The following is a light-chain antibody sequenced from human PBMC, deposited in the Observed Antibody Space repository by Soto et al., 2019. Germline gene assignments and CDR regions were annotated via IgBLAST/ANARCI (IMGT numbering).Light chain of an antibody. V-gene: IGKV1-39*01. Sequence: DIQMTQSPSSLSASVGDRVTITCRASQSISSYLNWYQQKPGKAPKLLIYAASSLQSGVPSRFSGSRSGTDFTLTISSLQPEYFATYYCQQSYSTPFTFGPGTKVYIK. CDR1: QSISSY. CDR3: QQSYSTPFT. CDR2: AAS. J-gene: IGKJ3*01.